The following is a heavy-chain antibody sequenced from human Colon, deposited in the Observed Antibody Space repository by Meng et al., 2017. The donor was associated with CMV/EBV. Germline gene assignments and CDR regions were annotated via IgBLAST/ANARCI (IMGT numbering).Heavy chain of an antibody. J-gene: IGHJ4*02. D-gene: IGHD6-6*01. V-gene: IGHV3-21*01. Sequence: GESLKISCAASGFTFSSYSMNWVRQAPGKGLEWVSSISSSSSYIYYADSVKGRFTISRDNAKNSLYLQMNSLRAEDTAVYYCARDAGSSTSMDYWGQGTLVTVSS. CDR1: GFTFSSYS. CDR3: ARDAGSSTSMDY. CDR2: ISSSSSYI.